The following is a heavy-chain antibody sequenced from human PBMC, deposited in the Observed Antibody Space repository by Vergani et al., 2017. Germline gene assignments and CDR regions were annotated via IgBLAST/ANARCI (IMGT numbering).Heavy chain of an antibody. D-gene: IGHD3-9*01. Sequence: QVQLVQSGAEVKKPGSSVKVSCKASGGTFSSYAISWVRQAPGQGLEWMGGIIPIFGTANYAQKFQGRVTLTADESTSTAYMELSSLRSEDTAVYYCARVLRYFDWLPDYYYGMDVWGQGTTVTVSS. V-gene: IGHV1-69*01. CDR1: GGTFSSYA. CDR3: ARVLRYFDWLPDYYYGMDV. CDR2: IIPIFGTA. J-gene: IGHJ6*02.